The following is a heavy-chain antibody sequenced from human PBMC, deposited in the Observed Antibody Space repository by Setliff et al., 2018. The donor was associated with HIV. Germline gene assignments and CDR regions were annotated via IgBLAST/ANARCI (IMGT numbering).Heavy chain of an antibody. V-gene: IGHV1-69*11. CDR1: GGTFNNYV. Sequence: SVKVSCKAAGGTFNNYVFSWVRKAPGRGLEWIGTIIPILDTTNYAQKFQDRVTITTDESTSTAYMELRSLRSDDTAVYYCARVGPESLPYTWDDEADTFDIWGQGTMVTVSS. CDR3: ARVGPESLPYTWDDEADTFDI. CDR2: IIPILDTT. J-gene: IGHJ3*02. D-gene: IGHD1-1*01.